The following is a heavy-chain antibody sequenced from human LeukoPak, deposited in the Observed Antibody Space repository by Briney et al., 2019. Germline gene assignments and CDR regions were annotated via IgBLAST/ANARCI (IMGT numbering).Heavy chain of an antibody. D-gene: IGHD1-1*01. CDR3: AGDPSLGYNWYYYLDV. CDR1: GLPFTRYA. Sequence: GGSLRLSCAAAGLPFTRYAMSWVRQAPGKGLESLPYISSSSGLISYADSVKGRFTISRDNAEKSLYLQMNSLRVEDTAVYYCAGDPSLGYNWYYYLDVWGKGTTVTVS. J-gene: IGHJ6*03. CDR2: ISSSSGLI. V-gene: IGHV3-48*04.